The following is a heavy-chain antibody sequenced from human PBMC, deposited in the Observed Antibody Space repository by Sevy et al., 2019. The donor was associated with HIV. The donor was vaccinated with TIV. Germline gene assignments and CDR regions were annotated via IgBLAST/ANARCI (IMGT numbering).Heavy chain of an antibody. CDR2: IHGGDTT. Sequence: GGSLRLSCAASGFIVSSNYMSWVRQAPGKGLEWVSVIHGGDTTYYADSVKGRFTISRDNSKNKLYLQMNSLRAEDTAVYYCARAPPGYCSGESCNGIGHWGQGTRVTVSS. D-gene: IGHD2-15*01. CDR1: GFIVSSNY. V-gene: IGHV3-66*01. CDR3: ARAPPGYCSGESCNGIGH. J-gene: IGHJ4*02.